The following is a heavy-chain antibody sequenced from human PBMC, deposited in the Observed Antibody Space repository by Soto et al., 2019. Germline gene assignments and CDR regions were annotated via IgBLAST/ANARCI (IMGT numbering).Heavy chain of an antibody. CDR1: GGTFSSYA. Sequence: SVKVCCKASGGTFSSYAISWVRQAPGRGLEWMGGIIPIFGTANYAQKFQGRVTITADESTSTAYMELSSLRSEDTAVYYCARDRRWLAVPYYYYGMDVWGQGTTVTVSS. V-gene: IGHV1-69*01. D-gene: IGHD6-19*01. CDR3: ARDRRWLAVPYYYYGMDV. J-gene: IGHJ6*02. CDR2: IIPIFGTA.